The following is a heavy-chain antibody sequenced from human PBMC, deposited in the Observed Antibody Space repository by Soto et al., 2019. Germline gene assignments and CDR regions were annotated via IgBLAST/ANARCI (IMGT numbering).Heavy chain of an antibody. D-gene: IGHD4-4*01. J-gene: IGHJ6*02. CDR2: IRSKPYRGTT. V-gene: IGHV3-49*04. CDR1: EWNNGDFG. CDR3: TRDDYSTNYYYGVRDP. Sequence: CTGPEWNNGDFGWCRVRKKKRKGLEWAGFIRSKPYRGTTEYAASVKGRCPISRDHSKSIAYLQMNSRKTEDTAVFFCTRDDYSTNYYYGVRDPWGQGIPVTV.